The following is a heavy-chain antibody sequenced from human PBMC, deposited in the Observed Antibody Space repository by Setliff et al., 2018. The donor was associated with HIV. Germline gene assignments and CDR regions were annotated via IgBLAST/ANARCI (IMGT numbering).Heavy chain of an antibody. CDR1: GGSFSNYY. Sequence: SETLSLTCTVYGGSFSNYYWTWIRQPPGKGLEWLGDINHSGNTNYHPALRSRLTIPRDTSKNQVSLTLRTVTAEDTAIYFCARDAELPGPPVHDAFDLWGPGTMVTVSS. J-gene: IGHJ3*01. D-gene: IGHD1-1*01. CDR3: ARDAELPGPPVHDAFDL. V-gene: IGHV4-34*01. CDR2: INHSGNT.